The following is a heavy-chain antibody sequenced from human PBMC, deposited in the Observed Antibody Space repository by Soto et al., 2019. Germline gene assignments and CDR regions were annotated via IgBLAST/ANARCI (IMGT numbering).Heavy chain of an antibody. J-gene: IGHJ4*02. CDR1: GGTFSSYA. D-gene: IGHD4-17*01. CDR2: IIPIFGTA. V-gene: IGHV1-69*12. Sequence: QVQLVQSGAEVKKPGSSVKVSCKASGGTFSSYAISWVRQAPGQGLEWMGGIIPIFGTANYAQKFQGRVTITADESTSTAYMELSSLRSEDTAVYYCSRERDYGCNSPSVFDYWGQGTLVTVSS. CDR3: SRERDYGCNSPSVFDY.